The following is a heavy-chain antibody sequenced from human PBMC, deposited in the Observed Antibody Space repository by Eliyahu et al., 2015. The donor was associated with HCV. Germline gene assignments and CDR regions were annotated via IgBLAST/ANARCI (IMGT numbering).Heavy chain of an antibody. D-gene: IGHD4-17*01. J-gene: IGHJ6*02. CDR1: GFTFSSYS. CDR2: ISSTSRYI. V-gene: IGHV3-21*01. CDR3: ARASGDYGYYYYYDMDV. Sequence: EVQLVESGGGLVKPGGSLRLSCAASGFTFSSYSMNWVRQAPGKGLEWVSSISSTSRYIYYKDSVKGRFTISRDNAKNSLFLQINSLRAEDTAVYYCARASGDYGYYYYYDMDVWGQGTTVTVSS.